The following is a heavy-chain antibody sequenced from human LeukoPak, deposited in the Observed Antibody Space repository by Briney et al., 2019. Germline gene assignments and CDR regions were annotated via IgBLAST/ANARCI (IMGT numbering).Heavy chain of an antibody. CDR3: ARGDYDNVWGTYHPFDY. CDR2: INFSGSA. Sequence: PSQTLSLTCTVSGGSISSGGHYWSWIRQHPGKGLEWIGFINFSGSANYNPSLKSRLTLSIDTSKNQFSLRLTSVTAADTAVYYCARGDYDNVWGTYHPFDYWGQGTLVTVSS. V-gene: IGHV4-31*03. J-gene: IGHJ4*02. D-gene: IGHD3-16*02. CDR1: GGSISSGGHY.